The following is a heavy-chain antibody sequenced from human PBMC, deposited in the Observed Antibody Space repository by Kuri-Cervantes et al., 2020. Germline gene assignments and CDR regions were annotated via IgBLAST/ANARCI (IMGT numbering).Heavy chain of an antibody. CDR1: GYTFTSYD. V-gene: IGHV1-8*02. Sequence: ASVKVSCKASGYTFTSYDINWVRQATGQGLEWMGWMNPNSGNTGYAQKFQGRVTMTRNTSISTAYMELSSLRSEDTAVYYCAREYGSCRSCYLYYWGQGTMVTVSS. J-gene: IGHJ4*02. D-gene: IGHD2-15*01. CDR2: MNPNSGNT. CDR3: AREYGSCRSCYLYY.